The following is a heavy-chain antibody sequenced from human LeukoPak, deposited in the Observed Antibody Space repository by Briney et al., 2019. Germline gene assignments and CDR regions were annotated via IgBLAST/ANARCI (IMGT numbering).Heavy chain of an antibody. D-gene: IGHD2-2*01. Sequence: PSETLSLTCTVSGYSISSIHCWGWIRQPPGKGLEWIGSICQSGSTYYSPSLKSLVILSLDTSKNQFSLQLNSVTPEDTAVYYCAREGSRSTFQQWGQGTLVTVSS. CDR1: GYSISSIHC. V-gene: IGHV4-38-2*02. CDR3: AREGSRSTFQQ. J-gene: IGHJ1*01. CDR2: ICQSGST.